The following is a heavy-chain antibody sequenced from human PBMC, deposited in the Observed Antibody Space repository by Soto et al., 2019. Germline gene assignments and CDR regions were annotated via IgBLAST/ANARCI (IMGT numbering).Heavy chain of an antibody. J-gene: IGHJ6*02. CDR1: GFTFSDYY. CDR3: ARDRVTKGDYVYLYCGMDV. D-gene: IGHD4-17*01. Sequence: EVQLVESGGGLVQPGGSLRLSCVASGFTFSDYYMDWVRQTPGKGLEWVGHIRNKANRYTTNYAASVQGRYSISRDESQDSVYLQMDSMNTEDTAVYYWARDRVTKGDYVYLYCGMDVWGQGTTVTVSS. CDR2: IRNKANRYTT. V-gene: IGHV3-72*01.